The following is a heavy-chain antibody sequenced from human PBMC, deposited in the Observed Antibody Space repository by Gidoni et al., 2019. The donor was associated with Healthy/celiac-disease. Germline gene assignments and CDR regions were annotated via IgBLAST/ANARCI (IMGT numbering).Heavy chain of an antibody. CDR2: IYTSGYT. Sequence: QVQLQQSGPGLVRLSQTLSLTCTVSGGSISSGSYYWSWTRQPAGQGLEWIGRIYTSGYTNYNPSFKSRVTISGDTSKDQFSLKLSSVTAADTSVYFCAREGWIEGRAVAMYYWGQGTLVTVSS. J-gene: IGHJ4*02. V-gene: IGHV4-61*02. CDR1: GGSISSGSYY. D-gene: IGHD6-19*01. CDR3: AREGWIEGRAVAMYY.